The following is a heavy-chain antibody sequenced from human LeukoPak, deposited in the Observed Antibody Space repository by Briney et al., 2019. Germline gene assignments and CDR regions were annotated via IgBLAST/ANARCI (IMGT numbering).Heavy chain of an antibody. CDR3: ARARDGYNSRYFDY. CDR2: ISSSSSYI. Sequence: GGSLRLSCAASGFTFSSYSMNWVRQAPGKGLEWVSSISSSSSYIYYADSVKGRFTISRDNAKNSLYLQMNSLRAEDTAVYYCARARDGYNSRYFDYWGQGTLVTVSS. CDR1: GFTFSSYS. D-gene: IGHD5-24*01. J-gene: IGHJ4*02. V-gene: IGHV3-21*01.